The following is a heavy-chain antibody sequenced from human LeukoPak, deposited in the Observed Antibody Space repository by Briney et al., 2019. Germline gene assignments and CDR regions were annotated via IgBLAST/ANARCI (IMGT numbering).Heavy chain of an antibody. CDR1: GFTFSSYE. CDR2: ISRSGRTI. CDR3: ARVLIWFGEP. V-gene: IGHV3-48*03. D-gene: IGHD3-10*01. J-gene: IGHJ5*02. Sequence: GGSLRLSCAAPGFTFSSYEMNWVRQAPGKGLEWVSYISRSGRTIYYADSVKGRFTISRDNAKNSLYLQMNSLRAEDTAVYYCARVLIWFGEPWGQGTLVTVSS.